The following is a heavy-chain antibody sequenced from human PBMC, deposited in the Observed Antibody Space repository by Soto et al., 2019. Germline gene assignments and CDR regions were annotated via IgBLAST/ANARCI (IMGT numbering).Heavy chain of an antibody. J-gene: IGHJ4*02. D-gene: IGHD2-15*01. Sequence: QVQLVQSGAEVKKPGASVKVSCKASGYTFTSYGITWVRQAPGQGLEWMGWISAYNGNTNYAQKLRGRITLTTDTSTSTAYMELRSLRSDDTAVYYCARDLLGYCSGGSCYSGGGDYWGQGTLVTVSS. CDR1: GYTFTSYG. CDR3: ARDLLGYCSGGSCYSGGGDY. V-gene: IGHV1-18*01. CDR2: ISAYNGNT.